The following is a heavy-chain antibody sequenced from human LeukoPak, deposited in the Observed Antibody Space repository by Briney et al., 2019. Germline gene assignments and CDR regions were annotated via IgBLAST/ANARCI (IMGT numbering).Heavy chain of an antibody. V-gene: IGHV3-23*01. CDR1: GFTFSSYA. D-gene: IGHD3-22*01. CDR2: ISGSGDST. CDR3: AKSSYYDASGYYREYYFDY. J-gene: IGHJ4*02. Sequence: GGSLRLSCAASGFTFSSYAMSWVRQAPGKGLEWVSAISGSGDSTYYADSVKGRFTISRDNSKNTLYLQMNSLRDEDTAVYYCAKSSYYDASGYYREYYFDYWGQGTLVTVSS.